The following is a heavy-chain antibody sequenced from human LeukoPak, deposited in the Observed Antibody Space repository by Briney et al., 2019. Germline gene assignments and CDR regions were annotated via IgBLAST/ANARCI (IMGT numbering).Heavy chain of an antibody. CDR2: INPSGGST. V-gene: IGHV1-46*01. CDR1: GNTITSYY. Sequence: ASAKVSCKASGNTITSYYMHRVRQASGQWLEWLGIINPSGGSTSYAQKFQGRVTMTRDTSTSTVYMELSSLRSEDTAVYYCARGREEWSFDYWGQGTLVTVSS. J-gene: IGHJ4*02. D-gene: IGHD2-8*01. CDR3: ARGREEWSFDY.